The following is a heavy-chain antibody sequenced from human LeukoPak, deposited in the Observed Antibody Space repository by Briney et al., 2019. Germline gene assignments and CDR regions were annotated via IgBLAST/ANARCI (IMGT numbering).Heavy chain of an antibody. CDR1: GGSISSYY. CDR3: ARVQGSTRINYYYMDV. V-gene: IGHV4-59*01. J-gene: IGHJ6*03. Sequence: SETLSLTCTVSGGSISSYYWSWIRRPPGKGLEWIGYIYYSGSTNYNPSLKSRVTISVDTSKNQFSLKLSSVTAADTAVYYCARVQGSTRINYYYMDVWGKGTTVTVSS. D-gene: IGHD2-2*01. CDR2: IYYSGST.